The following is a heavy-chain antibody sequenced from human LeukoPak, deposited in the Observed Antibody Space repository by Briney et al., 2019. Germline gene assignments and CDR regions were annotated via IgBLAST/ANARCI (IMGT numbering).Heavy chain of an antibody. J-gene: IGHJ4*02. D-gene: IGHD4-17*01. CDR3: AREATVTSIDY. V-gene: IGHV4-31*03. CDR1: GGSISSGGYY. Sequence: PSETLSLTCTVSGGSISSGGYYWSWIRQHPGKGLEWIGYIYYSGSTYYNPSLKSRVTISVDTSKNQFSLKLSSVTAAATAVYYCAREATVTSIDYWGQGTLVTVSS. CDR2: IYYSGST.